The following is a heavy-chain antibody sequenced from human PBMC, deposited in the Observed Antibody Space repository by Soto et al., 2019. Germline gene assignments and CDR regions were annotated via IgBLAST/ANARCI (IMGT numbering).Heavy chain of an antibody. CDR2: NIPNFGTA. CDR3: ARFNMQLWITYYYHGMDV. V-gene: IGHV1-69*01. D-gene: IGHD5-18*01. J-gene: IGHJ6*02. CDR1: GGTFSSYA. Sequence: QVQLVQSGAEVKKPGSSVKVSCKASGGTFSSYAISWVRQAPGQGLEWMGGNIPNFGTANYAQKFQGRVTITEDESTSTAYMELISLRSEDTAVYYCARFNMQLWITYYYHGMDVWGQGTTVTGSS.